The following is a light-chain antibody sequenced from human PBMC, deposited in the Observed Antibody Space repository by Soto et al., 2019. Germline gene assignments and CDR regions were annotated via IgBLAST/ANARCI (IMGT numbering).Light chain of an antibody. J-gene: IGLJ1*01. CDR1: SSDVGGYNY. CDR2: EVS. CDR3: SSYAGSNNFV. V-gene: IGLV2-8*01. Sequence: QSALTQPPSASGSPGQSVTISCTGTSSDVGGYNYVSWYQQHPGKAPKLMIYEVSKRPSGVPDRFSGSKSGNMAYLTVSGLQAEDESAYYCSSYAGSNNFVFGTGTTLTVL.